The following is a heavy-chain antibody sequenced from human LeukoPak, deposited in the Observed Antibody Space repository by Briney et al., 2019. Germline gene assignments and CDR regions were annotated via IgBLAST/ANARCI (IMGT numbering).Heavy chain of an antibody. J-gene: IGHJ4*02. V-gene: IGHV7-4-1*02. Sequence: GASVEVSCKASGYTFTDYAVTWVRQAPGQGLEWMGWINTDTRNPTYAQDFTGRFVFSLDTSVSTAYLQISSLKAEDTAVYYCARGRRYCSSTTCYGMYYSDYWGQGTLVTVSS. CDR2: INTDTRNP. CDR3: ARGRRYCSSTTCYGMYYSDY. CDR1: GYTFTDYA. D-gene: IGHD2-2*01.